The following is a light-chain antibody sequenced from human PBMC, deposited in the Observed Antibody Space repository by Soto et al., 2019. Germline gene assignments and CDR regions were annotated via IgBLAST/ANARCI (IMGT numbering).Light chain of an antibody. CDR1: QSVDNN. V-gene: IGKV3-15*01. CDR2: GSF. Sequence: EIVMTQSPVTLSASPGESATLSCRASQSVDNNVAWYQQKPGQAPRLLIVGSFARATGIPARFSGSGSGSEFTLTISSLQSEDFAVYYCQQYHNWPITFGQGTRLEIK. J-gene: IGKJ5*01. CDR3: QQYHNWPIT.